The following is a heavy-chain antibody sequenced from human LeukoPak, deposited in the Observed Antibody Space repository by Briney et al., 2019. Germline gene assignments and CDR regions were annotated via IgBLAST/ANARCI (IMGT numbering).Heavy chain of an antibody. CDR2: INHSGST. D-gene: IGHD1-26*01. J-gene: IGHJ6*03. CDR1: GGSFSGYY. CDR3: ARGGGGSSMYYYYYYMDV. V-gene: IGHV4-34*01. Sequence: SGTLSLTCAVYGGSFSGYYWSWIRQPPGKGLEWMGEINHSGSTNYNPSLKSRVTISVDTSKNQFSLKLSSVTAADTAVYYCARGGGGSSMYYYYYYMDVWGKGTTVTVSS.